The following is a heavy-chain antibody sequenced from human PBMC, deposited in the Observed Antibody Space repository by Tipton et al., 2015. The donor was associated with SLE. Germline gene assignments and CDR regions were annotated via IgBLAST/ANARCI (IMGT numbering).Heavy chain of an antibody. J-gene: IGHJ3*02. CDR1: GGSISSGKYY. CDR2: IHYSGNT. CDR3: ARGEDPDPFDS. V-gene: IGHV4-31*03. Sequence: TLSLTCTVSGGSISSGKYYWSWIRQHPGKGLEWIAYIHYSGNTYYNPSLKSRVTISIDASKNQFSLKLSSVTAADTAVYSCARGEDPDPFDSWGRGTMVTVSS.